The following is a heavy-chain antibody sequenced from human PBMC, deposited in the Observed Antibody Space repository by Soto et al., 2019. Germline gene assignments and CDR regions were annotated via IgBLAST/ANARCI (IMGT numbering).Heavy chain of an antibody. J-gene: IGHJ6*02. CDR2: ISAYNGNT. CDR3: ARDDRVVATPWYYYYYGMDV. CDR1: GYTFTSYG. Sequence: GASVKVSCKASGYTFTSYGISWVRQAPGQGLEWMGWISAYNGNTNYAQKLQGRVTMTTDTSTSTAYMELRSLRSDDTAVYYCARDDRVVATPWYYYYYGMDVWGQGNTVTVSS. V-gene: IGHV1-18*01. D-gene: IGHD2-21*02.